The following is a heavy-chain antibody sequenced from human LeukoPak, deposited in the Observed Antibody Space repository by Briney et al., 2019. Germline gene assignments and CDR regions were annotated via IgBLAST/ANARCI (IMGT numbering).Heavy chain of an antibody. CDR1: GFTFSSYW. CDR2: IQQDGSEK. Sequence: GGSVRLSCAASGFTFSSYWMSWVRQAPGKGLEWVANIQQDGSEKNYVDSVEGRFTISRDNAKNSLYLQMNSLRAEDTAVYYCSRGSRFYQLDHFDYWGQGTLVTVSS. D-gene: IGHD2-2*01. CDR3: SRGSRFYQLDHFDY. V-gene: IGHV3-7*01. J-gene: IGHJ4*02.